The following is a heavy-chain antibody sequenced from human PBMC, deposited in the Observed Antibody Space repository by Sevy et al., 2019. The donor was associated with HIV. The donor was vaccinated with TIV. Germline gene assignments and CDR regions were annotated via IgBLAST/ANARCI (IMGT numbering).Heavy chain of an antibody. CDR1: GFTLSSYA. V-gene: IGHV3-23*01. CDR2: ISISGADK. CDR3: AARKHDFDC. Sequence: GGSLRLSCAASGFTLSSYAMSWVRQAPGKGLEWVSSISISGADKYYADSVKGRFTISRDNSKNTQYLQMNSLRTEDTAVYYCAARKHDFDCWGQGTLVTVSS. J-gene: IGHJ4*02. D-gene: IGHD2-21*01.